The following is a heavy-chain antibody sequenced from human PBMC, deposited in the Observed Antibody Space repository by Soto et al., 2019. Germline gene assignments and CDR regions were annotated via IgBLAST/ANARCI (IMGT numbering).Heavy chain of an antibody. CDR3: ARRSLALRKNNWFDP. D-gene: IGHD3-3*02. Sequence: SETLSLTCTVSGDSIISSDFYWGWVRQPPGKGPEWIGSIFYLGSSYYNPSLKSRVTMSVDTSKNQFSLRLRSVTAADTALYFCARRSLALRKNNWFDPWGQGIMVTVSS. CDR2: IFYLGSS. CDR1: GDSIISSDFY. V-gene: IGHV4-39*01. J-gene: IGHJ5*02.